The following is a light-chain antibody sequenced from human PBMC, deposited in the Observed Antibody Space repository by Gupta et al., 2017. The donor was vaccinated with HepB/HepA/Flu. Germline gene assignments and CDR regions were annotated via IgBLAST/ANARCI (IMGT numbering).Light chain of an antibody. J-gene: IGLJ2*01. Sequence: QSALTQPASVSGSPGQSITISCTGTSSDLGRYNLVSWYQQHPGKAPKLMIYEVSKRPSGVSNRFSGSKSGNTASLTISGLQAEDEADYYCCSYAGSSTFVVFGGGTKLTVL. CDR2: EVS. V-gene: IGLV2-23*02. CDR3: CSYAGSSTFVV. CDR1: SSDLGRYNL.